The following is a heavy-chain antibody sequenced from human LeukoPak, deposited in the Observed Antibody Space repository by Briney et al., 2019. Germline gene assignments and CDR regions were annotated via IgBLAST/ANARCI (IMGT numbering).Heavy chain of an antibody. D-gene: IGHD4-11*01. CDR2: IYHSGST. V-gene: IGHV4-4*02. CDR3: ARGEDDYPPLFDY. CDR1: GGSISSSNW. J-gene: IGHJ4*02. Sequence: SETLSLTCAVSGGSISSSNWWSWVRQPPGKGLEWIGEIYHSGSTNYNPSLKSRVTISVDKSKNQFSLKLSSVTAADTAVYYCARGEDDYPPLFDYWGQGTLVTVSS.